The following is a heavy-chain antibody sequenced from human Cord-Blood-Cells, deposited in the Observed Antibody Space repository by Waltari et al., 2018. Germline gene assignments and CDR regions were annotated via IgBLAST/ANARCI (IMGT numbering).Heavy chain of an antibody. Sequence: QVQLVQSGAEVKKPGSSVKVSCKASGGTFSSYAISWVRQAPGQGLEWMGRIIPIFGTANYAQKFQGRVTITADKSTSTAYMELSSLRSEDTAVYYCASTEGVRDLAGYYYYGMDVWGQGTTVTVSS. J-gene: IGHJ6*02. CDR3: ASTEGVRDLAGYYYYGMDV. CDR1: GGTFSSYA. CDR2: IIPIFGTA. D-gene: IGHD3-9*01. V-gene: IGHV1-69*06.